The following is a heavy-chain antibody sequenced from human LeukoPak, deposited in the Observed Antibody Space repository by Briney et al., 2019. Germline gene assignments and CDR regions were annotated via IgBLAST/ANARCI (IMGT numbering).Heavy chain of an antibody. CDR1: GYTFTSYD. CDR3: ARDLPPRQSDY. V-gene: IGHV1-8*03. CDR2: MNPNSGNT. Sequence: ASVKVSCKASGYTFTSYDINWVRQATGQGLEWMGWMNPNSGNTGYAQKFQGRVTITRNTSISTAYMELSSLRSDDTAVYYCARDLPPRQSDYWGQGTLVTVSS. J-gene: IGHJ4*02.